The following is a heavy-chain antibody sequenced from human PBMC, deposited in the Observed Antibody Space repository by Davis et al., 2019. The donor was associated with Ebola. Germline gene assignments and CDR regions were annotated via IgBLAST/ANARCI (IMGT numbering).Heavy chain of an antibody. D-gene: IGHD4-17*01. J-gene: IGHJ4*02. Sequence: SETLSLTCTVSGASISSRSYYWGWIRQPPGKGLEWVGSFSYGDNTHYYNPSLRSRVTISVDTSRNQFSLKLSSVTATDTAVYYCARGPYGDYVHLGDWGQGTLVTVSS. CDR2: FSYGDNTH. CDR1: GASISSRSYY. V-gene: IGHV4-39*01. CDR3: ARGPYGDYVHLGD.